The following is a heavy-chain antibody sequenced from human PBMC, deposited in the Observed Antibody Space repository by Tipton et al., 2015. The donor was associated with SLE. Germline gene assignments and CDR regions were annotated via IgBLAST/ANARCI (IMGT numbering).Heavy chain of an antibody. CDR2: IYYIGST. CDR3: ARDVNRSFAI. Sequence: TLSLTCTVSGDSSSSFHWSWIRQSPGKGLEWIGDIYYIGSTNYNPSLKSRVAISIDSSKKQFSLNLTSVTAADTAVYYCARDVNRSFAIWGQGTMVPVSS. J-gene: IGHJ3*02. V-gene: IGHV4-59*01. CDR1: GDSSSSFH. D-gene: IGHD1-14*01.